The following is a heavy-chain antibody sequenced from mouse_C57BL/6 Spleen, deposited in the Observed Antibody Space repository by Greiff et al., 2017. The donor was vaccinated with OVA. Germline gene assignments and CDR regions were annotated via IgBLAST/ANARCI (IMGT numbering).Heavy chain of an antibody. V-gene: IGHV1-69*01. CDR2: IDPSDSYT. Sequence: QVQLQQPGAELVMPGASVKLSCKASGYTFTSYWMHWVKQRPGQGLEWIGEIDPSDSYTNYNQKFKGKSTLTVDKSSSTAYMQLSSLTSEDSAVYYCARSDYSNPAFDVWGTGTTVTVSS. D-gene: IGHD2-5*01. CDR3: ARSDYSNPAFDV. J-gene: IGHJ1*03. CDR1: GYTFTSYW.